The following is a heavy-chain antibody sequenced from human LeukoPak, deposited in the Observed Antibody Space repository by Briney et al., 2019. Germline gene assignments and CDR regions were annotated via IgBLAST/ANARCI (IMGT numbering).Heavy chain of an antibody. J-gene: IGHJ4*02. D-gene: IGHD6-13*01. CDR3: ARGRRIAAAGTSLFDY. CDR2: IYPGDSDT. CDR1: GYSFTSYW. V-gene: IGHV5-51*01. Sequence: GESLKISCKGSGYSFTSYWIGWVRQMPGKGLEWMGIIYPGDSDTRYSPSFQGQVTISADKSISTAYLQWSSLKASDTAMYYCARGRRIAAAGTSLFDYWGQGTLVTVPS.